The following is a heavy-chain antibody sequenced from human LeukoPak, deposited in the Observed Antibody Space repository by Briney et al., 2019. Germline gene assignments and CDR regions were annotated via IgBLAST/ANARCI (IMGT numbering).Heavy chain of an antibody. CDR2: INSDGSST. V-gene: IGHV3-74*01. CDR3: AKFHTRSDSSGYGYYYYYMDV. D-gene: IGHD3-22*01. Sequence: GGSLRLSCAASGFTFSSYWMHWVRQAPGKGLVWVSRINSDGSSTSYADSVKGRFTISRDNAKNTLYLQMNSLRAEDTAVYYCAKFHTRSDSSGYGYYYYYMDVWGKGTTVTVSS. CDR1: GFTFSSYW. J-gene: IGHJ6*03.